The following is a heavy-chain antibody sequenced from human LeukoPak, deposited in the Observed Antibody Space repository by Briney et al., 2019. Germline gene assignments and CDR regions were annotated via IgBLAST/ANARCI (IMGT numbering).Heavy chain of an antibody. CDR1: GGSISSYY. Sequence: SETLSLTCTVSGGSISSYYWSWIRQPPGKGLEWIGEINHSGSTNYNPSLRSRVTISLDTSRNQFSLNLTSVTAADTAVYYCARGLILAGETLGYWGQGALVTVSS. V-gene: IGHV4-34*01. CDR3: ARGLILAGETLGY. CDR2: INHSGST. D-gene: IGHD6-19*01. J-gene: IGHJ4*02.